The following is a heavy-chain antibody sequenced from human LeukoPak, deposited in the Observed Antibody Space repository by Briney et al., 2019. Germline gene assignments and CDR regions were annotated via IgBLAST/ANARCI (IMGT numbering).Heavy chain of an antibody. CDR1: GYTFTSYA. CDR2: INAGNGNT. CDR3: ARDIAVAGPFDY. V-gene: IGHV1-3*03. Sequence: ASVKVSCKASGYTFTSYAMNWVRQAPGQRLEWMGWINAGNGNTKYSQEFQGRVTITRDTSASTAYMELSSLRSEDMAVYYCARDIAVAGPFDYWGQGTLVTVSS. J-gene: IGHJ4*02. D-gene: IGHD6-19*01.